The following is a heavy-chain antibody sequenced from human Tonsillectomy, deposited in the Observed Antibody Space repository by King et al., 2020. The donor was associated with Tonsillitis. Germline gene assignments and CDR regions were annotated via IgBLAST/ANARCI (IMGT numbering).Heavy chain of an antibody. Sequence: QLVQYGAEVKKPGASVKVSCKASGYTFTGYYMHWVRQAPGQGLEWMGWINPNSGDTKYVQKFQGRVTMTRDTSISTAYMELARLRSDYTAVYYCARGIVATILDYWGQGTLVTVSS. CDR2: INPNSGDT. J-gene: IGHJ4*02. V-gene: IGHV1-2*02. CDR3: ARGIVATILDY. CDR1: GYTFTGYY. D-gene: IGHD5-12*01.